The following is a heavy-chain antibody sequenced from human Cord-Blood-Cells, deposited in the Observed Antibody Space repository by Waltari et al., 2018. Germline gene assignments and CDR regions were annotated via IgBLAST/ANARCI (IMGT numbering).Heavy chain of an antibody. V-gene: IGHV1-8*01. J-gene: IGHJ4*02. D-gene: IGHD5-12*01. Sequence: QVQLVQSGAEVKKPGASVKVSCTASGYNFTSYGNNWVRQATGQGLEWMGWMNPNSGNTGYAQKFQGRVTMTRNTSISTAYMELSSLRSEDTAVYYCARGAYSGYDSNYWGQGTLVTVSS. CDR1: GYNFTSYG. CDR3: ARGAYSGYDSNY. CDR2: MNPNSGNT.